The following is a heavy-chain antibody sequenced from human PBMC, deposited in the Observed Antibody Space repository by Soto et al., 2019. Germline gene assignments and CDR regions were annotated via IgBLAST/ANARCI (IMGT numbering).Heavy chain of an antibody. Sequence: QLHLQESGPGLVKPSETLSLTCTVSGGSITNAAHYWGWIRQPPGKGLECIGIIYYSGNTYYSPSLKSRVTMSVDTSKNQFSLKLSSVSAADTSMYYCARVYGSGSYYFDYWGQGTLVTVSS. CDR3: ARVYGSGSYYFDY. V-gene: IGHV4-39*01. CDR2: IYYSGNT. J-gene: IGHJ4*02. D-gene: IGHD3-10*01. CDR1: GGSITNAAHY.